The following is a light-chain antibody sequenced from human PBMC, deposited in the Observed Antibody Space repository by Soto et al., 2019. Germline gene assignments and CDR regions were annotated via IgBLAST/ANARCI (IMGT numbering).Light chain of an antibody. CDR3: CSYAGSYTWV. CDR1: SSDVGGYNY. J-gene: IGLJ3*02. CDR2: DVS. Sequence: QSALTQPRSVSGSPGQSVTMSCTGTSSDVGGYNYVSWYQQHPGKAPKLMIYDVSKWPSGVPDRFSGSKSGNTASLTISGLQAEDEADYHCCSYAGSYTWVFGGGTKLTVL. V-gene: IGLV2-11*01.